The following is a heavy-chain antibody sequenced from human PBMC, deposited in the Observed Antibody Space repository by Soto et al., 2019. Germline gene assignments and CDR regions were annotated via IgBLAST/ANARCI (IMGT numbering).Heavy chain of an antibody. CDR3: ARGDYDFWSGYGWFDP. V-gene: IGHV4-31*03. CDR2: IYYSGST. Sequence: QVQLQESGPGLVKPSQTLSLTCTVSGGSISSGGYYWSWIRQHPGKGLEWIGYIYYSGSTYYNPSLKSRVTISVDTSKNQFSLKLSSVTAADTAVYYCARGDYDFWSGYGWFDPWGQGTLVTVSS. D-gene: IGHD3-3*01. J-gene: IGHJ5*02. CDR1: GGSISSGGYY.